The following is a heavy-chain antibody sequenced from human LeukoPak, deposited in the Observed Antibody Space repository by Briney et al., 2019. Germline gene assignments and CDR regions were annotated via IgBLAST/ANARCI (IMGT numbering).Heavy chain of an antibody. Sequence: PSETLSLTCAVYGGSFSGYYWSWIRQPPGKGLEWIGNIYYTGSTYYNPSLKSRVTISVETSKNQFSLKLSSVTAADTAVYYCARGLQMTTVTTDVYWGQGTLVTVSS. J-gene: IGHJ4*02. V-gene: IGHV4-34*01. CDR1: GGSFSGYY. CDR2: IYYTGST. CDR3: ARGLQMTTVTTDVY. D-gene: IGHD4-17*01.